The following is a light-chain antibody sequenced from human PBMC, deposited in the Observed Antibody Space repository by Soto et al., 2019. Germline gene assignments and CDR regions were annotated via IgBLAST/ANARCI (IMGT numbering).Light chain of an antibody. CDR3: SSYAGSNSWV. CDR2: EVS. Sequence: QSVLTQPPSASGSPGQSVTISCTGTSTDVGGYNYVAWYQHHPGKAPKLIIYEVSKWPSGVPDRFSGSKFGNTASLTVSGLQADDEADYYCSSYAGSNSWVFGGGTKLTVL. CDR1: STDVGGYNY. V-gene: IGLV2-8*01. J-gene: IGLJ3*02.